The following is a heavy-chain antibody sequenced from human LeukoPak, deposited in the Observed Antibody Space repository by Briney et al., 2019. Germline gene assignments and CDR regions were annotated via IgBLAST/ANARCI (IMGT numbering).Heavy chain of an antibody. CDR2: INPNSGGT. Sequence: ASVKVSCKASGYTFTGYYMHWVRQAPGQGLEWIGRINPNSGGTNYAQKFQGRVTMTRDTSISTAYMELSRLRSDDTAVYYCARELRITMVRGVMNYWGQRTLVTVSS. CDR1: GYTFTGYY. V-gene: IGHV1-2*06. J-gene: IGHJ4*02. CDR3: ARELRITMVRGVMNY. D-gene: IGHD3-10*01.